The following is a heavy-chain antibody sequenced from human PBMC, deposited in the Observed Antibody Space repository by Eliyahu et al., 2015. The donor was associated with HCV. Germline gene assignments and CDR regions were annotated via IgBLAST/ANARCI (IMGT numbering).Heavy chain of an antibody. Sequence: QLQLRESGPGLVKPSETLSLTCSVSGDSISSGTYXXGWIRQSPGXGLEWIGSIXYTXTTDYNPSLRGRFTISVDTSRNKLSLKVTSMTAADTAHYYCARHGYGQITMIEVWGRGTLVSVSS. CDR3: ARHGYGQITMIEV. D-gene: IGHD3-22*01. CDR1: GDSISSGTYX. CDR2: IXYTXTT. J-gene: IGHJ4*02. V-gene: IGHV4-39*01.